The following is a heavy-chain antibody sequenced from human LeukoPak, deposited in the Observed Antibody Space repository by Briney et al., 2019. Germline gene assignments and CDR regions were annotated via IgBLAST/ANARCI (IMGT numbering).Heavy chain of an antibody. CDR3: ARSYEGDY. J-gene: IGHJ4*02. D-gene: IGHD5-12*01. CDR1: GYTFTGYY. V-gene: IGHV1-2*02. CDR2: INPNNGGT. Sequence: HGASVKVSCKASGYTFTGYYVHWVRQAPGQGLEWVGWINPNNGGTSYAQKFQGRVTMTRNTSISTAYMELSSLRSEDTAVYYCARSYEGDYWGQGTLVTVSS.